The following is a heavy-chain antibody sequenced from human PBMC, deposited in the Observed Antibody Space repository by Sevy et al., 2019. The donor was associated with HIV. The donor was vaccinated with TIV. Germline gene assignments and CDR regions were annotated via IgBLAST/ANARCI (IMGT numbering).Heavy chain of an antibody. CDR1: GFTFSSYA. CDR2: ISGSGGST. J-gene: IGHJ4*02. CDR3: AKDHAYYYDSSGPPTPDY. V-gene: IGHV3-23*01. Sequence: GGSLRLSCAASGFTFSSYAMSWVRQAPGKRLEWVSAISGSGGSTYYADSVKGRFTISRDNSKNTLYLQMNSLRAEDTAVYYCAKDHAYYYDSSGPPTPDYWGQGTLVTVSS. D-gene: IGHD3-22*01.